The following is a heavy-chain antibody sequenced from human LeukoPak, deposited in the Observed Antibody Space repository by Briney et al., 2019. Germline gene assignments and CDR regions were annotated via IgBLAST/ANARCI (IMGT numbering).Heavy chain of an antibody. Sequence: PGGSLRLSCAASGFTFSSYGIHWVRQAPGKGLVWVSRINTDGRTTNYADSVKGRFTISRDNAKNTLYLQMNSLRAEDTAAYYCARVGVGEYYFDYWGQGTLVTVSS. CDR2: INTDGRTT. J-gene: IGHJ4*02. D-gene: IGHD3-10*01. CDR1: GFTFSSYG. CDR3: ARVGVGEYYFDY. V-gene: IGHV3-74*01.